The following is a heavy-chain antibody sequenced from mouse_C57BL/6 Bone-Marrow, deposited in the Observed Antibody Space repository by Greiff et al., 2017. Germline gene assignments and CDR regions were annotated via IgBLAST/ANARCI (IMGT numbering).Heavy chain of an antibody. Sequence: EVQVVESGGGLVQPKGSLKLSCAASGFSFNTYAMNWVRQAPGKGLEWVARIRSKSNNYATYYADSVKDRFTISRDDSESMLYLQMNNLKTEDTAMYYCVRGGVDYYGSSGYFDVWGTGTTVTVSS. D-gene: IGHD1-1*01. CDR1: GFSFNTYA. CDR2: IRSKSNNYAT. CDR3: VRGGVDYYGSSGYFDV. J-gene: IGHJ1*03. V-gene: IGHV10-1*01.